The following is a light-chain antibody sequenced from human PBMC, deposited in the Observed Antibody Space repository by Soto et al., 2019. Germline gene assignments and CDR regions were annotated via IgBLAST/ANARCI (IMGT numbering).Light chain of an antibody. Sequence: DVVMTQSPLSLPVTLGQPASISCRSSQSLVYSDGNTYLSWFQQRPGQSPRRLIYKVSKRDSGVPDRFSGSESVTNFTLKIRSVEAEDVGVYYCLQATQWPFTFGQGTRLEIK. V-gene: IGKV2-30*01. CDR2: KVS. CDR1: QSLVYSDGNTY. J-gene: IGKJ5*01. CDR3: LQATQWPFT.